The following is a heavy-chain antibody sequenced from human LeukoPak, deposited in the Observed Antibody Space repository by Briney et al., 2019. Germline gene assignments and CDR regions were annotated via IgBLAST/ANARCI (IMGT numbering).Heavy chain of an antibody. D-gene: IGHD3-10*01. CDR1: GFTFSSYG. J-gene: IGHJ6*02. CDR3: ARDPTNRLLWFGELYYGMDV. CDR2: IWYDGSNK. Sequence: PGGSLRLSCAASGFTFSSYGMHWVRQAPGKGLEWVAVIWYDGSNKYYADSVKGRFTIPRDNSKNTLYLQMNSLRAEGTAVYYCARDPTNRLLWFGELYYGMDVWGQGTTVTVSS. V-gene: IGHV3-33*01.